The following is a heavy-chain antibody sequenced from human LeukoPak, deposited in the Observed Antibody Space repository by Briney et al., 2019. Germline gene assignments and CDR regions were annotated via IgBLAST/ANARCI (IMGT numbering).Heavy chain of an antibody. V-gene: IGHV3-23*01. CDR2: ISGSGGST. CDR1: GFTFSSYA. CDR3: AKARGLWLIGSSPTDY. D-gene: IGHD5-18*01. Sequence: GGSLRLSCAASGFTFSSYAMSWVRQAPRKGLEWVSAISGSGGSTYYADSVKGRFTISRDNSKNTLYLQMNSLRAEDTALYYCAKARGLWLIGSSPTDYWGQGTLVTVSS. J-gene: IGHJ4*02.